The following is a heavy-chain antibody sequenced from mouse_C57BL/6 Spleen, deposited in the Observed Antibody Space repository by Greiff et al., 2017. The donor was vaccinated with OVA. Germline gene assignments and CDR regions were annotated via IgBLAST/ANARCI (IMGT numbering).Heavy chain of an antibody. J-gene: IGHJ3*01. CDR3: ASNRGFAY. V-gene: IGHV1-59*01. CDR1: GYTFTSYW. CDR2: IDPSDSYT. Sequence: QVQLQQPGAELVRPGTSVKLSCKASGYTFTSYWMHWVKQRPGQGLEWIGVIDPSDSYTNYNQKFKGKATLTVDTSSSTAYMQLSSLTSEDSAVYYCASNRGFAYWGKGTLVTVSA.